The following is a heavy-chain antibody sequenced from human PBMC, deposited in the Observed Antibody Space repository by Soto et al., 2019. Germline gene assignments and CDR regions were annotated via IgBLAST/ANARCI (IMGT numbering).Heavy chain of an antibody. V-gene: IGHV4-30-2*01. CDR2: IYHSGST. J-gene: IGHJ4*02. Sequence: SETLSLTCAVSGGSISSGGYSWSWIRQPPGKGLEWVGYIYHSGSTYYNPSLKSRVTISVDRSKNQFSLKLSSVTAADTAVYYCATMGTPVTGLYYFDYWGQGTLVTVSS. CDR3: ATMGTPVTGLYYFDY. CDR1: GGSISSGGYS. D-gene: IGHD4-17*01.